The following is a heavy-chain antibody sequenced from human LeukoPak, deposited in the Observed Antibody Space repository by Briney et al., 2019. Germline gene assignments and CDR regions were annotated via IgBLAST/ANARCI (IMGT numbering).Heavy chain of an antibody. Sequence: GGSLRLSCAASGFTFSSYWMHWVRQAPGKGLVWVSRINSDGSSTSYADSVRGRFTISRDNAKNTLYLQMNSLRAEDTAVYYCARESYDFWSGYYTAGYFDYWGQGTLVTVSS. J-gene: IGHJ4*02. CDR3: ARESYDFWSGYYTAGYFDY. CDR2: INSDGSST. CDR1: GFTFSSYW. V-gene: IGHV3-74*01. D-gene: IGHD3-3*01.